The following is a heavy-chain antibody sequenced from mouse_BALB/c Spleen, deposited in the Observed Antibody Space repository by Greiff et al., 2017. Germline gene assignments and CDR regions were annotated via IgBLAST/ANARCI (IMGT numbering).Heavy chain of an antibody. D-gene: IGHD1-1*01. CDR3: ARDDYYGYYFDY. CDR2: ISYDGSN. CDR1: GYSITSGYY. Sequence: EVQLQESGPGLVKPSQSLSLTCSVTGYSITSGYYWNWIRQFPGNKLEWMGYISYDGSNNYNPSLKNRISITRDTSKNQFFLKLNSVTTEDTATYYCARDDYYGYYFDYWGQGTTLTVSS. V-gene: IGHV3-6*02. J-gene: IGHJ2*01.